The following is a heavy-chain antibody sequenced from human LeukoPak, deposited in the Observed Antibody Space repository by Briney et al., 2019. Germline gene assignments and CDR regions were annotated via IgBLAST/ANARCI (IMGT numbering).Heavy chain of an antibody. CDR1: GYTFTSYG. Sequence: GASVKVSCKASGYTFTSYGISWVRQAPGQGLEWMGWISAYNGNTNYAQKLQGRVTMTTDTSTSTAYMELRSLRSDDTAVYYCARLSHPEYYDFWSGYFGYWGQGTLVTVSS. D-gene: IGHD3-3*01. CDR3: ARLSHPEYYDFWSGYFGY. CDR2: ISAYNGNT. J-gene: IGHJ4*02. V-gene: IGHV1-18*01.